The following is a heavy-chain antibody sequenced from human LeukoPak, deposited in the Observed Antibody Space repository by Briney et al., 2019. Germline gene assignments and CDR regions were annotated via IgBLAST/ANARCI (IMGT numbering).Heavy chain of an antibody. Sequence: GASVKVSCKASGYTFTSYHMHWVRQAPGQGLEWMGIINPSGGSTSYAQKFQGRVTMTRDMSTSTVYMELSSLRSEDTAVYYCARSMHYYDSSGYFALDYWGQGTLVTVSS. V-gene: IGHV1-46*01. CDR3: ARSMHYYDSSGYFALDY. CDR2: INPSGGST. J-gene: IGHJ4*02. D-gene: IGHD3-22*01. CDR1: GYTFTSYH.